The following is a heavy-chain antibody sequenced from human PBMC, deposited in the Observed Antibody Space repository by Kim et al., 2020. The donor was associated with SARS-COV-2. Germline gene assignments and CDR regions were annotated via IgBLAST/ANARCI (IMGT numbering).Heavy chain of an antibody. Sequence: GGSLRLSCAASGFTFSSYAMSWVRQAPGKGLEWVSAISGSGGSTYYADSVKGRFTISRGNSKNTLYLQMNSLRAEDTAVYYCAKGVGIYYYYGMDVWGQGTTVTVSS. J-gene: IGHJ6*02. V-gene: IGHV3-23*01. CDR2: ISGSGGST. CDR1: GFTFSSYA. D-gene: IGHD2-21*01. CDR3: AKGVGIYYYYGMDV.